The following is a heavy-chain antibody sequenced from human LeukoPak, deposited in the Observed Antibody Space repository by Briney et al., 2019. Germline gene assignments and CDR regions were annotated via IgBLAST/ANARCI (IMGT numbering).Heavy chain of an antibody. V-gene: IGHV4-59*01. CDR2: ICYSGST. D-gene: IGHD2-15*01. J-gene: IGHJ4*02. CDR1: GDSIKTYY. Sequence: SETLSLTCTVSGDSIKTYYWSWIRQPPGKGLEGIGYICYSGSTNYNPSLKSRVTISVDTSRNQFSLNLNSVTAADTAVYYCARGCSSGTCPFDYWGQGTLVTVSS. CDR3: ARGCSSGTCPFDY.